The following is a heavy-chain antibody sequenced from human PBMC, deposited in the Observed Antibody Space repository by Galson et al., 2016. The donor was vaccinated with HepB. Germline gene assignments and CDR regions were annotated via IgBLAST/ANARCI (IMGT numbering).Heavy chain of an antibody. Sequence: SLRLSCAASGFPFSSYGIHWVRQAPGKGLEWVAVIWYDGSRKYYVDSVRGRFTISRDNSKNTLYLQMNSLRAEDTAVYYCAKGGGGSSSWQKYYYYYYMDVWGKGTTVTVSS. D-gene: IGHD6-13*01. CDR2: IWYDGSRK. V-gene: IGHV3-33*06. J-gene: IGHJ6*03. CDR1: GFPFSSYG. CDR3: AKGGGGSSSWQKYYYYYYMDV.